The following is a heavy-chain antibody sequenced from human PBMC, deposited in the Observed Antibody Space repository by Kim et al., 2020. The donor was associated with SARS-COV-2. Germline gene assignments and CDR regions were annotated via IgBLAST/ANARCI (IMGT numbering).Heavy chain of an antibody. J-gene: IGHJ6*02. D-gene: IGHD3-16*01. CDR1: GGTFSSYA. V-gene: IGHV1-69*04. CDR3: AREFEGSSILDYYYYGMDV. CDR2: IIPILGIA. Sequence: SVKVSCKASGGTFSSYAISWVRQAPGQGLEWMGRIIPILGIANYAQKFQGRVTITADKSTSTAYMELSSLRSEDTAVYYCAREFEGSSILDYYYYGMDVWGQGTTVTVSS.